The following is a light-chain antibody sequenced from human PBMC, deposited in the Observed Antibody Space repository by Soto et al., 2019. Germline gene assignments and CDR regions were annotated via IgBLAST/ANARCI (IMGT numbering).Light chain of an antibody. CDR2: GAS. CDR3: HQYNTGLRT. Sequence: TVMTQSPATLSMSPGDRAALSCRASLNVATNIAWYQQKPGQAPRLLIYGASIRATGVPARFTGSGSGTEFTLTITNLQSEDFAVYYCHQYNTGLRTFGRGTRVEV. V-gene: IGKV3-15*01. J-gene: IGKJ1*01. CDR1: LNVATN.